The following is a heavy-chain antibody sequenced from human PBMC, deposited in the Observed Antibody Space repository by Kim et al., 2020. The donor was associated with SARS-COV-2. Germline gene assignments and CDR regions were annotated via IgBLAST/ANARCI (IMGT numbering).Heavy chain of an antibody. CDR2: ISSSSSYT. J-gene: IGHJ6*02. CDR1: GFTFSDYY. Sequence: GGSLRLSCAASGFTFSDYYMSWIRQAPGKGLEWVSYISSSSSYTNYADSVKGRFTISRDNAKNSLYLQMNSLRAEDTAVYYCARQPVGANMGLLGFYGMDVWGQGTTVTVYS. D-gene: IGHD1-26*01. CDR3: ARQPVGANMGLLGFYGMDV. V-gene: IGHV3-11*06.